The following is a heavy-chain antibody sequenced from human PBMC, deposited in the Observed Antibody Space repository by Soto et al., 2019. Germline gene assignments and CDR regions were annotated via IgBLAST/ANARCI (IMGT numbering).Heavy chain of an antibody. Sequence: SQTLSLTCVISGDSVSTNSATWNWIRQSPSGGLEWLGRTYYRSRLYNDYAVSVKSRITINPDTSKNQFSLHLNSVTPEDSAVYYCARGIGYYYYVSWGKGTLVTVSS. CDR3: ARGIGYYYYVS. CDR2: TYYRSRLYN. V-gene: IGHV6-1*01. CDR1: GDSVSTNSAT. D-gene: IGHD3-3*01. J-gene: IGHJ5*02.